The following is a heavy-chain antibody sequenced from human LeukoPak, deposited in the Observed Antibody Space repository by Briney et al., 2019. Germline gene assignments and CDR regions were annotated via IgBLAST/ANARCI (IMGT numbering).Heavy chain of an antibody. Sequence: GGSLRLSCAASGFTFSSYAMSWVRQAPGKGLEWVSAISGSGGSTYYADSVKGRFTISRDTSKNTLYLQMTSLSAEDTAVYYCATGDYGDYEYAFDIWGQGTMVTVSS. V-gene: IGHV3-23*01. CDR3: ATGDYGDYEYAFDI. CDR2: ISGSGGST. J-gene: IGHJ3*02. CDR1: GFTFSSYA. D-gene: IGHD4-17*01.